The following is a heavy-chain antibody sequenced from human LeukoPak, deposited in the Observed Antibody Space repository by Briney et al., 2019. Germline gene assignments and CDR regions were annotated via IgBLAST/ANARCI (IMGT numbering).Heavy chain of an antibody. V-gene: IGHV4-59*08. CDR1: GGSISSYY. CDR3: ARHMTRYFDWLRPYYYYGMDV. CDR2: IYYSGST. J-gene: IGHJ6*02. Sequence: SETLSLTCTVSGGSISSYYWSWIRQPPGKGLEWIAYIYYSGSTNYNPSLKSRVTISVDTSKNQFSLKLSSVTAADTAVYYCARHMTRYFDWLRPYYYYGMDVWDQGTTVTVSS. D-gene: IGHD3-9*01.